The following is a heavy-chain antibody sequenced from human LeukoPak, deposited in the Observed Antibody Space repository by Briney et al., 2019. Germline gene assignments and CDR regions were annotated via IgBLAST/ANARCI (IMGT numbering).Heavy chain of an antibody. V-gene: IGHV3-74*01. D-gene: IGHD3-10*01. Sequence: PGGSLRLSCAASGFTFRSYWMHWVRQAPGKGLVWVSHISGDESRTTYADSVQGRFTISRDNAKNTLYLQMNSLRVEDTAVYYCVRDDGYYYGSGTYYRHWGQGTLVTVSS. CDR2: ISGDESRT. CDR3: VRDDGYYYGSGTYYRH. J-gene: IGHJ4*02. CDR1: GFTFRSYW.